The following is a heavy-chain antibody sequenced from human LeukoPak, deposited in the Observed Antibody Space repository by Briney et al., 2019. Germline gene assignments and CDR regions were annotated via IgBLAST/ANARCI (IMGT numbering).Heavy chain of an antibody. J-gene: IGHJ4*02. V-gene: IGHV4-4*02. D-gene: IGHD1-14*01. CDR2: IYHSGIT. CDR1: GGSISSTYW. Sequence: SGTLSLTCDVSGGSISSTYWWTWVRQSPGKGLEWIEEIYHSGITNYNPSLKSRVTMSVDKPKNHFSLKLSSVTAADTAVYYCAREDPDRKIDYWGQGTLVTVSS. CDR3: AREDPDRKIDY.